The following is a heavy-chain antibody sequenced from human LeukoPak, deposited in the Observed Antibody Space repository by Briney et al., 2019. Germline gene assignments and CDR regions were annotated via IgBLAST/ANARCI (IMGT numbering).Heavy chain of an antibody. CDR3: VRDPDGGYSGYDPWLFDY. V-gene: IGHV3-30-3*01. CDR2: ISYDGSNK. J-gene: IGHJ4*02. D-gene: IGHD5-12*01. CDR1: GFTFSNYA. Sequence: PGGSLRLSCAASGFTFSNYAMHWVRQAPGKGLEWVTFISYDGSNKYYADPVKGRFTISRDNSKNTLYLQMNSLRAEDTAVYYCVRDPDGGYSGYDPWLFDYWGQGTLVTVSS.